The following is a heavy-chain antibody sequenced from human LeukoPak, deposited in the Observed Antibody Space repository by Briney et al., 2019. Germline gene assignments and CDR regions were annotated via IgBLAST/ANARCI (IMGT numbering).Heavy chain of an antibody. D-gene: IGHD6-6*01. CDR1: GFSLTTSGVG. CDR3: AHYISSSGWFDP. V-gene: IGHV2-5*02. Sequence: SGPTLVKPTQTLTLTCTFSGFSLTTSGVGVGWIRQPPGKALEWLALIYWDVDKRYSPSLKSSLSITKDTSKNQVVLTMTNMDPVDTATYYCAHYISSSGWFDPWGQGTLVTVSS. J-gene: IGHJ5*02. CDR2: IYWDVDK.